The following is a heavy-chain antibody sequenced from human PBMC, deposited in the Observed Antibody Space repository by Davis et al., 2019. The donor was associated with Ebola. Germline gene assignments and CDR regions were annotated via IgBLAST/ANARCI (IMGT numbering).Heavy chain of an antibody. D-gene: IGHD6-19*01. CDR2: ISSSSTNI. CDR3: AIANRGPVADTGDY. Sequence: GSLRLSCAASGFKFGTYTMNWVRQAPGKGLEWISYISSSSTNIYYADSVKGRFTISRDNAKNSLYLQMNSLRAEDTAVYYCAIANRGPVADTGDYWGQGTLVTVSS. CDR1: GFKFGTYT. V-gene: IGHV3-48*01. J-gene: IGHJ4*02.